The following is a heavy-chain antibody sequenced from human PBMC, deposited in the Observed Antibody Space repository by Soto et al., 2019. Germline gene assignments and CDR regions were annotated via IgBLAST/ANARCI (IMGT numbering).Heavy chain of an antibody. D-gene: IGHD3-9*01. CDR3: ARDRRYSKLGY. CDR1: GYTFTRSG. CDR2: ISSYNGNT. J-gene: IGHJ4*02. Sequence: GASVKVSCKASGYTFTRSGISWVRQAPGQGPEWMGWISSYNGNTNYAQKLQGRVTMTTDTSTSTAYMELRSLRSDDTAVYYCARDRRYSKLGYWGQGTLVTVSS. V-gene: IGHV1-18*01.